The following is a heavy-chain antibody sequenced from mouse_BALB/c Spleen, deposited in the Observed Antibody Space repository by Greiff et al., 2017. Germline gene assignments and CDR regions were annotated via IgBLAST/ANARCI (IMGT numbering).Heavy chain of an antibody. J-gene: IGHJ3*01. Sequence: QVQLKQSAAELARPGASVKMSCKASGYTFTSYTMHWVKQRPGQGLEWIGYINPSSGYTEYNQKFKDKTTLTVDKSSSTAYMELRSLTSEDSAVYYCARGGLFAYWGQGTLVTVSA. D-gene: IGHD2-13*01. CDR1: GYTFTSYT. V-gene: IGHV1-4*02. CDR2: INPSSGYT. CDR3: ARGGLFAY.